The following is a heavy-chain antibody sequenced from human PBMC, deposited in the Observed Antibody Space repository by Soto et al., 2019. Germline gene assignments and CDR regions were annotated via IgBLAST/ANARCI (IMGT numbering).Heavy chain of an antibody. V-gene: IGHV1-69*13. J-gene: IGHJ4*02. CDR2: SIPIFGTA. CDR3: ATHRWDTAMSKGYFDY. CDR1: GYTFTAYY. D-gene: IGHD5-18*01. Sequence: SVKVSCKASGYTFTAYYIHWVRQAPGQGLEWMGGSIPIFGTANYAQKFQGRVTITADESKSTAYMELSSLRSEDTAVYYCATHRWDTAMSKGYFDYWGQGTLVTVSS.